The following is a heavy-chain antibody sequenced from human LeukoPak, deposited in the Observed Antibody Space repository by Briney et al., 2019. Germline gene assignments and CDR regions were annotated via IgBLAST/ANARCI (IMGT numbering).Heavy chain of an antibody. CDR3: ARDSEDGYNYEGYNWFDP. J-gene: IGHJ5*02. Sequence: GGSLRLSCAASGFTFSSYSMNWARQAPGKGLEWVSYISSSSSTIYYADSVKGRFTISRDNAKNSLYLQMNSLRAEDTAVYYCARDSEDGYNYEGYNWFDPWGQGTLVTVSS. CDR1: GFTFSSYS. D-gene: IGHD5-24*01. V-gene: IGHV3-48*04. CDR2: ISSSSSTI.